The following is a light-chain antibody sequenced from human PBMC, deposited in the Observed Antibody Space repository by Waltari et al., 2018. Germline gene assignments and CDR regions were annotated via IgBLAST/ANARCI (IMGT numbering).Light chain of an antibody. Sequence: DIQMTQSPSSLPASVGDRVTITCRASENVNNYLNWYQQKPGKAPNLLIYKASTLQSGIPSRFSGSGSGTDYTFIISSLQSEDVATYYCQHGYGTPYSFGQGTKVEIK. CDR3: QHGYGTPYS. CDR1: ENVNNY. J-gene: IGKJ2*03. CDR2: KAS. V-gene: IGKV1-39*01.